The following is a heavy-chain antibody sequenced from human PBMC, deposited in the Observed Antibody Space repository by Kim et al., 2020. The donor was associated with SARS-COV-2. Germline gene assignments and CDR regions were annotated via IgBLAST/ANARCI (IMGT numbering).Heavy chain of an antibody. CDR3: TGGAY. D-gene: IGHD4-17*01. CDR2: IKNAGSAK. J-gene: IGHJ4*02. Sequence: GGSLRLSCAASGFTFSSYWMSWVRQAPGKGLEWVASIKNAGSAKNYVASVKGLFTTCRNNDNYLLLLKMNSMSAEDTAEYYCTGGAYWAKGPQDTV. CDR1: GFTFSSYW. V-gene: IGHV3-7*01.